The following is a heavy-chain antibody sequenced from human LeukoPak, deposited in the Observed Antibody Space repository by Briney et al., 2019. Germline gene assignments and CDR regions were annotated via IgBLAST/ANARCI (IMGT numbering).Heavy chain of an antibody. CDR2: ISGSGGST. V-gene: IGHV3-23*01. D-gene: IGHD2-2*01. CDR3: AKARNVYCSSTSCYPYFDY. J-gene: IGHJ4*02. CDR1: GFTFSSYA. Sequence: GGSLRLSRAASGFTFSSYAMSWVRQAPGKGLEWVSAISGSGGSTYYADSVKGRFTISRDNSKNTLYLQMNSLRAEDTAVYYCAKARNVYCSSTSCYPYFDYWGQGTLVTVSS.